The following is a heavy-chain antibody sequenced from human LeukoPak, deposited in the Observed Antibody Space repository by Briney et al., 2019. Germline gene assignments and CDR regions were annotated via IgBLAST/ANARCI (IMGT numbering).Heavy chain of an antibody. J-gene: IGHJ4*02. CDR2: IYYSGTT. D-gene: IGHD4-17*01. CDR1: GGSISSTSHY. Sequence: SETLSLTCTVSGGSISSTSHYWGWIRQPPGKGLEWIGSIYYSGTTYYNPSLKSRVTISVDTSKNQFSLKLSSVTAADTAVYYCARAGDYDPYYFDYWGQGTLVTVSS. CDR3: ARAGDYDPYYFDY. V-gene: IGHV4-39*07.